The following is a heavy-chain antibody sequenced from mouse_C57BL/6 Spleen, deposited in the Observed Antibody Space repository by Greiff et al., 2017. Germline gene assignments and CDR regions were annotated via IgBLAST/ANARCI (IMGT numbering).Heavy chain of an antibody. V-gene: IGHV5-4*01. Sequence: EVQGVESGGGLVKPGGSLKLSCAASGFTFSSYAMSWVRHTPEKRLEWVATISDGGSYTYYPDNVKGRFTISRDNAKNNLYLQMSHLKSEDTAMYYCARDRVTGRAVNYFDYWGQGTTLTVSS. CDR3: ARDRVTGRAVNYFDY. D-gene: IGHD4-1*01. CDR1: GFTFSSYA. J-gene: IGHJ2*01. CDR2: ISDGGSYT.